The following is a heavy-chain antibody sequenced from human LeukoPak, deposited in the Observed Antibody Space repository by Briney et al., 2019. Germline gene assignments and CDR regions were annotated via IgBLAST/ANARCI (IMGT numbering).Heavy chain of an antibody. CDR1: GFTFSSHW. V-gene: IGHV3-74*01. CDR3: ARGSGIITGIDE. D-gene: IGHD6-25*01. CDR2: IKDDGSHT. J-gene: IGHJ4*02. Sequence: GSLRLSCSASGFTFSSHWMHWVRQAPGKGLVWVSRIKDDGSHTNYADSVKGRFTISRDNAKNTLSLQMNSLRAEDTAVYYCARGSGIITGIDEWGQGTLVTVSS.